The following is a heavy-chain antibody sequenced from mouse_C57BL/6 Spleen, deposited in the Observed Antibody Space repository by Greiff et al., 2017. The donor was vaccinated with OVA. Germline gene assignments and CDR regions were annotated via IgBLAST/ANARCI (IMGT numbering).Heavy chain of an antibody. Sequence: VQLQQSGAELVRPGASVTLSCKASGYTFTDYEMHWVKQTPVHGLEWIGAIDPETGGTAYNQKFKGKAILTADKSSSTAYMELRSLTSEDSAVYCGKGYYGSGDWYFDVWGTGTTVTVSS. D-gene: IGHD1-1*01. CDR2: IDPETGGT. V-gene: IGHV1-15*01. CDR3: KGYYGSGDWYFDV. J-gene: IGHJ1*03. CDR1: GYTFTDYE.